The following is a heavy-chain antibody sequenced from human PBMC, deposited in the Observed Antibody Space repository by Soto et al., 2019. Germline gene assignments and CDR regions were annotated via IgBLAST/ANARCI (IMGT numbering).Heavy chain of an antibody. CDR3: ARDRGDTAKVSAPEF. D-gene: IGHD5-18*01. V-gene: IGHV3-66*02. CDR1: GFTCSTYT. Sequence: GGSLRLSCAVSGFTCSTYTMHRVRQAPGKGLEWVSAIYSGGSTHYADSVKGRSTISRDNSKNTLYLQMNSLRAEDTAVYYCARDRGDTAKVSAPEFWGQGTLVTVSS. CDR2: IYSGGST. J-gene: IGHJ4*02.